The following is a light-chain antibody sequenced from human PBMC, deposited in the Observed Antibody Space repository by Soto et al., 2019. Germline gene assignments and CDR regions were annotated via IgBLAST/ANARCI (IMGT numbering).Light chain of an antibody. Sequence: QAVVTQEPSLTVSPGGTVTLTCASSPGAVTSGSYANWFQQKPGQAPRPLIYSTTNRHSRTPARFSGSLLGGKAALTLSGVQPEDKAHYYCLLYYGGALWVFGGGTKVTVL. CDR2: STT. CDR1: PGAVTSGSY. J-gene: IGLJ3*02. CDR3: LLYYGGALWV. V-gene: IGLV7-43*01.